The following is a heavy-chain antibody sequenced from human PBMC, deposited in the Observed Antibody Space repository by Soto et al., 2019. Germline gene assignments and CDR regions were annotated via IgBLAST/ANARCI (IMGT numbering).Heavy chain of an antibody. D-gene: IGHD2-15*01. CDR3: ARDDGHWSGGICYGVPRDV. CDR2: IQRGGSI. Sequence: EVQLVESGGGLVQPGGSLRLSCAASGFTVSSKYMSWVRQAPGKGLEWVAVIQRGGSIYYADSVKGRFAISRDSSKNTLYLQMNSLRVEDTTVYYCARDDGHWSGGICYGVPRDVGGKGTTVPVTS. CDR1: GFTVSSKY. V-gene: IGHV3-66*01. J-gene: IGHJ6*04.